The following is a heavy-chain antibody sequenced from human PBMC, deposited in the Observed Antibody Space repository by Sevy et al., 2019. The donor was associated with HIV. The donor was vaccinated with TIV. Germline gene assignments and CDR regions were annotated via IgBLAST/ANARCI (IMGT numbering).Heavy chain of an antibody. Sequence: GGSLRLSCAASGFTFSNSFMSWARQTPGRGLEWVGRITRKIDGETTLYAAPVKDRFTISRDDSRNTMYLQMDSLKIEDTAMYYCGTGDAYDVSGQGTTVTVSS. D-gene: IGHD7-27*01. CDR2: ITRKIDGETT. CDR3: GTGDAYDV. J-gene: IGHJ3*01. CDR1: GFTFSNSF. V-gene: IGHV3-15*06.